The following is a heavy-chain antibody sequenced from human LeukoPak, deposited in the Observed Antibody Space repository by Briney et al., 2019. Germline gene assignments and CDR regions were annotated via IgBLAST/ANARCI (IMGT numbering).Heavy chain of an antibody. CDR1: GFTITAYA. Sequence: GGSLRLSCAASGFTITAYAMSWVRQSPGKGLEWVANIKEDGRETYYVDSVKGRFTISRDNAKNSLYLRVNSLRAEDTAVYYCARVTRNSGRHPSLFDNWGQGTLVIVSS. J-gene: IGHJ5*02. D-gene: IGHD1-26*01. V-gene: IGHV3-7*01. CDR3: ARVTRNSGRHPSLFDN. CDR2: IKEDGRET.